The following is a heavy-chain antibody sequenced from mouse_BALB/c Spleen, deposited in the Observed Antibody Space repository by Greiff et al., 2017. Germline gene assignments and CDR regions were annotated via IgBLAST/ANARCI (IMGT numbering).Heavy chain of an antibody. V-gene: IGHV5-17*02. CDR2: ISSGSSTI. D-gene: IGHD2-2*01. Sequence: EVQRVESGGGLVQPGGSRKLSCAASGFTFSSFGMHWVRQAPEKGLEWVAYISSGSSTIYYADTVKGRFTISRDNPKNTLFLQMTSLRSEDTAMYYCARGDGYDYFDYWGQGTTLTVSS. CDR3: ARGDGYDYFDY. J-gene: IGHJ2*01. CDR1: GFTFSSFG.